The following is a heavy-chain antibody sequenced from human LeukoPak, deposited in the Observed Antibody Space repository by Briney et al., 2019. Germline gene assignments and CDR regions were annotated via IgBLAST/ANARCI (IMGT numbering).Heavy chain of an antibody. CDR3: ARLPVGATSWTDY. V-gene: IGHV1-46*01. CDR2: FNPSGGST. J-gene: IGHJ4*02. Sequence: ASVKVSCKASGYTFTSYYVHWVRQAPGQGLEWMGIFNPSGGSTSYAQKFQGRVTMTRDMSTSTVYMELSSLRSEDTAVYYCARLPVGATSWTDYWGQGTLVTVSS. CDR1: GYTFTSYY. D-gene: IGHD1-26*01.